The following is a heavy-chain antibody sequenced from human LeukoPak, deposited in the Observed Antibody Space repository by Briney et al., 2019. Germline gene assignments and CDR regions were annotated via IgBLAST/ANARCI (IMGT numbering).Heavy chain of an antibody. V-gene: IGHV3-7*03. CDR1: GFTFSSYW. CDR3: ARGAVAGTSGNY. D-gene: IGHD6-19*01. Sequence: GGSLRLSCAAYGFTFSSYWMSWVRQAPGKGLEWVANIKQDGSEKYYVDSVKGRFTISRDNAKNSLYLQMNSLRAEDTAVYYCARGAVAGTSGNYWGQGTLVTVSS. CDR2: IKQDGSEK. J-gene: IGHJ4*02.